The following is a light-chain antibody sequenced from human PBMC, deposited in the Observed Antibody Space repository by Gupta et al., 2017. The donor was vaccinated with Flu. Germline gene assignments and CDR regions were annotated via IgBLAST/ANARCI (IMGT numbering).Light chain of an antibody. CDR1: QSRGYSDGKHY. J-gene: IGKJ2*02. CDR2: DGA. Sequence: PVTHGQPAYSSGRSSQSRGYSDGKHYLNWGQQSPGQTPRRLIYDGANTDSGVTDRFSGGGECNDFTLKSSRVEEEAGGVYYGIKSTRPWTFGQGTXLEIK. V-gene: IGKV2-30*01. CDR3: IKSTRPWT.